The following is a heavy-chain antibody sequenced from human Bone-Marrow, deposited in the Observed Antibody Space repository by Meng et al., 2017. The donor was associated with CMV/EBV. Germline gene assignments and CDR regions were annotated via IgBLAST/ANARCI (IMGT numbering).Heavy chain of an antibody. D-gene: IGHD3-3*01. CDR1: GFAFNISA. Sequence: GGSLRLSGAASGFAFNISAMSGVRQAPGKGLEWVSSISGTGASTYYGDSVEGRFSISRDNSQNTLYMQMNSLRPEDTAVYYCARDAFWIGSHEYYWGQGTLVTVSS. CDR2: ISGTGAST. CDR3: ARDAFWIGSHEYY. J-gene: IGHJ4*02. V-gene: IGHV3-23*01.